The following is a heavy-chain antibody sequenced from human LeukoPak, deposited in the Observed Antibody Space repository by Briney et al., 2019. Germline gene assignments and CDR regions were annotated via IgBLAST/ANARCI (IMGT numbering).Heavy chain of an antibody. CDR1: GYTFTSYG. CDR3: ASVGEGVELRYFDWLFPDP. CDR2: ISVYNGNT. D-gene: IGHD3-9*01. J-gene: IGHJ5*02. V-gene: IGHV1-18*04. Sequence: ASVKVSCKASGYTFTSYGISWVRQAPGQGLEWMGWISVYNGNTNYAQKLQGRVTMTTGTSTSKAYMELRRLRYDDTAVYYCASVGEGVELRYFDWLFPDPWGQGTLVTVSS.